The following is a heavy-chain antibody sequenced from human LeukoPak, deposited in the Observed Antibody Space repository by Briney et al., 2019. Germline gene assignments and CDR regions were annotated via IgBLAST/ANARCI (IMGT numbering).Heavy chain of an antibody. CDR1: GGTFSSYA. CDR3: ATAGGWAGISQYSSSWFDY. CDR2: IIPIFGTA. V-gene: IGHV1-69*06. Sequence: GASVKVSCKASGGTFSSYAISWVRQAPGQGLEWMGGIIPIFGTANYAQKFQGRVTITADKSTSTAYMELSSLRSEDTAVYYCATAGGWAGISQYSSSWFDYWGQGTLVTVSS. J-gene: IGHJ5*01. D-gene: IGHD6-13*01.